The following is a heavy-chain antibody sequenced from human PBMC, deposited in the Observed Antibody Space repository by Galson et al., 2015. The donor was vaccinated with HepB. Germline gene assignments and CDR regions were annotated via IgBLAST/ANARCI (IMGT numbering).Heavy chain of an antibody. V-gene: IGHV4-38-2*02. CDR2: LYHSGST. CDR3: ARVRAAAPPGLDY. CDR1: GYSISSGYY. Sequence: TLSLTCTVSGYSISSGYYWGWIRQPPGKGLEWIGSLYHSGSTNYNQSLKSRVTISVDTSKNQFSLKLSSVTAADTAVYYCARVRAAAPPGLDYWGQGTLVTVSS. J-gene: IGHJ4*02. D-gene: IGHD6-13*01.